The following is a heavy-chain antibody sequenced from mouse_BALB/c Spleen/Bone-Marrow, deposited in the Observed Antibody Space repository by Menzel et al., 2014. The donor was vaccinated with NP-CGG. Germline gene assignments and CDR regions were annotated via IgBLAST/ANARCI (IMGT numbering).Heavy chain of an antibody. CDR1: GYTFXDTW. J-gene: IGHJ2*01. V-gene: IGHV1-7*01. CDR3: ARDY. Sequence: QVQLQQSGPELAKPGASVKMSCKASGYTFXDTWIHWIKQRPGQGLGWIGYINPSTGYAEYNQNFKDKATLTVDKSSSTAYMQLSSLTSEDSAVYYCARDYWGQGTTLTVSS. CDR2: INPSTGYA.